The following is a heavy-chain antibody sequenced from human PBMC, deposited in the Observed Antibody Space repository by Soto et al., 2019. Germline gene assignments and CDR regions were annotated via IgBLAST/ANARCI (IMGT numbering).Heavy chain of an antibody. CDR2: ISSSGTTI. D-gene: IGHD6-6*01. V-gene: IGHV3-11*01. Sequence: QVLLVESGGGLGKPGGSLRLSCVGSGFIVSDHYMTWIRQAPGKGLEWISYISSSGTTIYYADSVKGRFTISRYSAKNSLDLQLTSLLGDDTAVYFCAMPTYSGFGLDSWGQGTRVTVSS. CDR3: AMPTYSGFGLDS. CDR1: GFIVSDHY. J-gene: IGHJ4*02.